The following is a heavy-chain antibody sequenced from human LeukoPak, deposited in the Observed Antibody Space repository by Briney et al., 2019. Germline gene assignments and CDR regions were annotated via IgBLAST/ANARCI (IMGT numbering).Heavy chain of an antibody. CDR2: IYYSGST. CDR1: GDSINSDY. CDR3: ARNEFSDYYGSGSSIDY. J-gene: IGHJ4*02. D-gene: IGHD3-10*01. V-gene: IGHV4-59*01. Sequence: LLNLYLTSTVSGDSINSDYWSFIRQPPGKGLEWTGYIYYSGSTNYNPSLKSRVTISVDTSKNQFSLKLSSVTAADTAVYYCARNEFSDYYGSGSSIDYWGQGILVTVST.